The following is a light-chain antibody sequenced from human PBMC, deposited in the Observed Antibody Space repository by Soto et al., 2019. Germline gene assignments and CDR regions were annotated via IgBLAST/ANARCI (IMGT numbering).Light chain of an antibody. CDR3: QQRSNWPPALT. V-gene: IGKV3-11*01. CDR2: DAS. Sequence: EIVLTQSPATLSLSPGERATLSCRASQSVSSYLAWYQQKPGQAPRLLISDASNRATGIPARFSGSGSGTDFTLTISSLEPEDFAVYYCQQRSNWPPALTFGGGTMVEIK. J-gene: IGKJ4*01. CDR1: QSVSSY.